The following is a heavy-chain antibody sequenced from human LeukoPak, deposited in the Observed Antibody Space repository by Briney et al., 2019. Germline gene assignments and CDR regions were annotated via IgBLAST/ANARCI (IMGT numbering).Heavy chain of an antibody. CDR2: ITPTTSYI. J-gene: IGHJ4*02. Sequence: PGGSLRLSCAASGLGFSSFSFNWIRQAPGKGLEWVSSITPTTSYIYYADSVRGRFTISRENAKSSLYLQMNSLRAEDTAVYYCARLRRTSDSSGYYYYYDYWGQGTLVTVSS. CDR3: ARLRRTSDSSGYYYYYDY. D-gene: IGHD3-22*01. V-gene: IGHV3-21*01. CDR1: GLGFSSFS.